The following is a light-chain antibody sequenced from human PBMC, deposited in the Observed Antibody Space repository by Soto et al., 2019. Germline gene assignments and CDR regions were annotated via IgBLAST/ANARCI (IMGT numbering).Light chain of an antibody. J-gene: IGLJ2*01. CDR1: SGSIANNY. CDR2: ENK. Sequence: NFMLTQPHSVSESPGKTVTISCTRSSGSIANNYVQWYQQCPGWAPTTVIYENKLRPSGGPGRFSGSTDASSNSSSLTISGLQTEDEADYSCQSYGADFVILGGGTKVTVL. CDR3: QSYGADFVI. V-gene: IGLV6-57*04.